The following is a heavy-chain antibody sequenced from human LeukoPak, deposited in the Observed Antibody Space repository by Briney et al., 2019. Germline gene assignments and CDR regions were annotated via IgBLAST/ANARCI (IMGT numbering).Heavy chain of an antibody. Sequence: GGSLRLSCAASGFTFSSYWMHWFRQAPGKGLVWVSRIEPDGNNTGYTDSVKGRFTISRDNAKNTLYLQMNSLRAEDTAVYYCARARYYDFWSGYYPYYFDYWGQGTLVTVSS. CDR3: ARARYYDFWSGYYPYYFDY. V-gene: IGHV3-74*01. J-gene: IGHJ4*02. D-gene: IGHD3-3*01. CDR1: GFTFSSYW. CDR2: IEPDGNNT.